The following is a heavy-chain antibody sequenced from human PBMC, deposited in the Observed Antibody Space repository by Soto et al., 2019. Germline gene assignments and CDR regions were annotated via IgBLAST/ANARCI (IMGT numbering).Heavy chain of an antibody. D-gene: IGHD1-26*01. CDR3: ARGGSGGYFWYFDL. V-gene: IGHV3-21*01. CDR1: GFTCSSYS. CDR2: ISSSSSYI. J-gene: IGHJ2*01. Sequence: GGSLRLSCAASGFTCSSYSMNWFRQTRGKGLEWVSSISSSSSYIYYADSVKGRFTIYRDNAKNSLYLQMNSLRAEDTAVYYFARGGSGGYFWYFDLWGRSILVTVSS.